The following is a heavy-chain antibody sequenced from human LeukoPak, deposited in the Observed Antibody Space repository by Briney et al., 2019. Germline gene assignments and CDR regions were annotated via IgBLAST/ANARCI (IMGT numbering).Heavy chain of an antibody. CDR2: IKHDGSEK. V-gene: IGHV3-7*01. D-gene: IGHD6-19*01. J-gene: IGHJ6*02. CDR1: GFTFSSHW. CDR3: ARDTSAWRYGMDV. Sequence: GGSLRLSCEASGFTFSSHWMSWVRQAPGKGLEWVAIIKHDGSEKDYVDSVTGRFTISRDNAKNSLYLQMNSLRDEDTAVYYCARDTSAWRYGMDVWGQGTTVTVSS.